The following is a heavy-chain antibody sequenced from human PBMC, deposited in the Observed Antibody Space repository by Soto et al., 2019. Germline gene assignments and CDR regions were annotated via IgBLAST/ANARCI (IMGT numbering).Heavy chain of an antibody. J-gene: IGHJ4*02. V-gene: IGHV3-9*01. D-gene: IGHD3-10*01. CDR1: GVTFDDYA. CDR2: ISWNSGSI. CDR3: ERDRVLLFSSYFDY. Sequence: EVQLVESGGGLVQPGRSLRLSCAASGVTFDDYAMHWVRQSPGKVLEWVSGISWNSGSIGYADAVKGRFTISRDNDKKSRDLQMESLGADYTAMYYCERDRVLLFSSYFDYWGQGTLVTVSS.